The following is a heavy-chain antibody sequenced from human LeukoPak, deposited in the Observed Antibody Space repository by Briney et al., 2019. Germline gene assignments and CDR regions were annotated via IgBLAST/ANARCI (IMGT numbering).Heavy chain of an antibody. V-gene: IGHV3-20*04. J-gene: IGHJ4*02. CDR2: FNWNGGST. CDR1: GFTFDDYV. D-gene: IGHD3-9*01. Sequence: GGSLRLSCAASGFTFDDYVMNWVRQAPGKGLEWVSGFNWNGGSTAYADSVKGRFTISRDNAKKSLYLQMNSLRAEDTALYYCARGGRMHYDILTGYYTESQYYFDYWGQGTLVTVSS. CDR3: ARGGRMHYDILTGYYTESQYYFDY.